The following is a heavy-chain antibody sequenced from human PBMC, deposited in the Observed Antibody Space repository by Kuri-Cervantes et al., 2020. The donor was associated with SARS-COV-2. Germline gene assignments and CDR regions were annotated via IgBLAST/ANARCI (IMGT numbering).Heavy chain of an antibody. J-gene: IGHJ3*02. CDR3: ARGDCGSTGCYKSFGDAFDI. V-gene: IGHV1-8*02. Sequence: ASVKVSCKASGYTFTSYDINWVRQATGQGLEWMGWMNPNSGNTGYAQKFQGRVTMTTDTSISTAYMEVSSLRSDDTAVYYCARGDCGSTGCYKSFGDAFDIWGQGTTVTVSS. CDR1: GYTFTSYD. D-gene: IGHD2-2*02. CDR2: MNPNSGNT.